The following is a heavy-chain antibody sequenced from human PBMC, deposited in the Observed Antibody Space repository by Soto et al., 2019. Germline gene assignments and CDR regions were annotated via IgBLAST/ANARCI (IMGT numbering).Heavy chain of an antibody. J-gene: IGHJ4*02. Sequence: QITLKESGPTLVKPTQTLTLTCTFSGFSLSTSGVGVGWIRQPPGKALEWLALIYWDDDESYSPSLRSRLTITKDTSKNQVVLRMTDMDPVDTATYYCAHRRTGCFDYWGQGALVTVSS. CDR1: GFSLSTSGVG. CDR2: IYWDDDE. D-gene: IGHD3-10*01. CDR3: AHRRTGCFDY. V-gene: IGHV2-5*02.